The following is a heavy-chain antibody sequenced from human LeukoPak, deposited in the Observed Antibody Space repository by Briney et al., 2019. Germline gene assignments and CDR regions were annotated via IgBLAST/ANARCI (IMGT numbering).Heavy chain of an antibody. CDR3: ARHPRELGLVIDY. Sequence: SETLSLTCTVSGGSISSSSYYWGWIRQPPGKGLEWIGSIYYSGSTYYNPSLKSRVTISVDTSKNQFSLKLSSVTAADTAVYYCARHPRELGLVIDYWGQGTLVTVSS. J-gene: IGHJ4*02. D-gene: IGHD2-21*01. CDR2: IYYSGST. V-gene: IGHV4-39*07. CDR1: GGSISSSSYY.